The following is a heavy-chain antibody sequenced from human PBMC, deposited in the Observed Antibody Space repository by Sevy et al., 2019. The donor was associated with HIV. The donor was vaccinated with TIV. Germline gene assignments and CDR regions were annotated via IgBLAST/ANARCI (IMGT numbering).Heavy chain of an antibody. Sequence: SETLSLTCAVYVGSFSNYYWTWIRQPPGKGLEWIGEINHSGSTNYNPSLKSRVTMSVDTSKNQFSLKLSSVTAADTAIYYCAIDGERVIPSPVLGLGPWTKYWYFDLWGRGTLVTVSS. J-gene: IGHJ2*01. V-gene: IGHV4-34*01. CDR2: INHSGST. CDR3: AIDGERVIPSPVLGLGPWTKYWYFDL. D-gene: IGHD3-16*02. CDR1: VGSFSNYY.